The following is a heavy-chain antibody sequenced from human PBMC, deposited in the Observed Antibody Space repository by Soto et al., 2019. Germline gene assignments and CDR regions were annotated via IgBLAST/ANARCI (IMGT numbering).Heavy chain of an antibody. CDR2: VNQSGTS. CDR1: GDSISRGYH. J-gene: IGHJ4*02. Sequence: PSETLSLTCAVSGDSISRGYHWAWIRQPPTQGLEWIGGVNQSGTSNYNPSLKSRVTISVDTSKNQFSLKLSSVTAADTAVYYCARGRRGYSYGEYYFDYWGQGTLVTVSS. CDR3: ARGRRGYSYGEYYFDY. V-gene: IGHV4-38-2*01. D-gene: IGHD5-18*01.